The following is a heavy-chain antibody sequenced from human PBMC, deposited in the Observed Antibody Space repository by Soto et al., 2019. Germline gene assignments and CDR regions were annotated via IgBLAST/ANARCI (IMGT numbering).Heavy chain of an antibody. CDR1: GYTFTSYA. CDR2: INAGNGNT. D-gene: IGHD2-8*01. J-gene: IGHJ4*02. CDR3: ARGELRYCTNGVCHTRYYFDY. V-gene: IGHV1-3*01. Sequence: QVQLVQSGAEVKKPGASVKVSCKASGYTFTSYAMHWVRQAPGQRLEWMGWINAGNGNTKYSQKFQGRVTITRDTSASTAYMELSSLRSEDTAVYYCARGELRYCTNGVCHTRYYFDYWGQGTLVTVSS.